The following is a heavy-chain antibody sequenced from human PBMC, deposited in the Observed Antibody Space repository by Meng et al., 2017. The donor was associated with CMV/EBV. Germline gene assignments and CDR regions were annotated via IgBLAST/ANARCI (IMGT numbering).Heavy chain of an antibody. J-gene: IGHJ5*02. D-gene: IGHD1-26*01. CDR2: IGTAGDT. CDR3: ARASSGSYYLNWFDP. CDR1: GFTFSSYD. V-gene: IGHV3-13*01. Sequence: GESLKISCAASGFTFSSYDMHWVRQATGKGLERVSAIGTAGDTYYPGSVKGRFTISRDNAKNSLYLQMNSLRAEDTAVYYCARASSGSYYLNWFDPWGQGTLVTVSS.